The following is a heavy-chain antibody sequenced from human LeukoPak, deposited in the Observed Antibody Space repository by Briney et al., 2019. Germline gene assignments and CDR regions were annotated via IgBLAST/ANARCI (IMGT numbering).Heavy chain of an antibody. CDR1: GGTFSSYA. D-gene: IGHD3-10*01. J-gene: IGHJ5*02. CDR2: IIPILGIA. CDR3: ARQTRGIMVRGVRTYNWFDP. V-gene: IGHV1-69*04. Sequence: ASVKVSCKASGGTFSSYAISWVRQAPGQGLEWIGRIIPILGIANYAQKFQGRVTITADKSTSTAYMELSSLRSEDTAVYYCARQTRGIMVRGVRTYNWFDPWGQGTLVTVSS.